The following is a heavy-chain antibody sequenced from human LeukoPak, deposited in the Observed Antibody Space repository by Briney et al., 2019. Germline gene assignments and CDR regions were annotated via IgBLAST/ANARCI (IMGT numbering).Heavy chain of an antibody. CDR1: GFTFSNFA. V-gene: IGHV3-30-3*01. D-gene: IGHD3-16*01. CDR3: ARDGDYVWGSYIGHFDY. CDR2: ISYDGSNK. J-gene: IGHJ4*02. Sequence: GGSLRLSCAASGFTFSNFAIYWVRQAPGKGLEWVAVISYDGSNKYYADSVKGRFTISRDNSKNTLYLQMNSLRAEDTAVYYCARDGDYVWGSYIGHFDYWGQGTLVTVSS.